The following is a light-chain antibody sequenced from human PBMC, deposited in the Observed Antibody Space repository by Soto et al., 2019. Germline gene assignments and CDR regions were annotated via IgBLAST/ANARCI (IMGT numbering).Light chain of an antibody. CDR2: DAS. CDR3: QEYDGAPIT. V-gene: IGKV3-20*01. Sequence: IVFTQSAYTLSLSPGERATLSCRASQSIRSERLAWYQQKPGQAPRLVIFDASNRASGMPERFSGSGSGTDFTLTIARLEPEDFAVYYCQEYDGAPITFGLGTRLEIK. J-gene: IGKJ5*01. CDR1: QSIRSER.